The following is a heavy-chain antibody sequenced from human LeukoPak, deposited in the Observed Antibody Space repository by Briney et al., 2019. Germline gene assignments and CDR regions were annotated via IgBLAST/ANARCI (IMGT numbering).Heavy chain of an antibody. D-gene: IGHD6-13*01. CDR3: ARRSVEQLAFDY. Sequence: SETLSLTCTVSGGSISSYYWSWSRQPPGKGLEWIGYIYDNGGTNYNPSLKSRVTITVDTSKNQFSLNLRSLTAADTAVYYCARRSVEQLAFDYWGQGTLVTVSS. V-gene: IGHV4-59*08. CDR2: IYDNGGT. CDR1: GGSISSYY. J-gene: IGHJ4*02.